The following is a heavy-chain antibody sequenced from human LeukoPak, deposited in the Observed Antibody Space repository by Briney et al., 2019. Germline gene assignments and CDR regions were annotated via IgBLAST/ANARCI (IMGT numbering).Heavy chain of an antibody. CDR2: ISGSGGST. J-gene: IGHJ3*02. D-gene: IGHD4-17*01. Sequence: PGGSLRLSCAASGFTFSSYAMSWVRQAPGKGLEWVSAISGSGGSTYYADSVKGRFTISRDNSKNTLYLQMNSLRAEDTAVYYCAKHDYGDYWTSDAFDIWGQGTMVTVSS. CDR3: AKHDYGDYWTSDAFDI. V-gene: IGHV3-23*01. CDR1: GFTFSSYA.